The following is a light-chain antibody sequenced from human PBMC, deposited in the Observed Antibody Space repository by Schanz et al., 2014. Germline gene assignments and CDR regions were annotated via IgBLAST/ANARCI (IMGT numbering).Light chain of an antibody. Sequence: DIQMTQSPSSLSASVGDRVTITCRASQSISSYLNWYQQKPGKAPKFLIYAASSLQSGVPSRFSGSGSGTDFTFTISSLQPEDIATYYCQQYDNLPLTFGGGTKVEIK. V-gene: IGKV1-33*01. CDR1: QSISSY. J-gene: IGKJ4*01. CDR3: QQYDNLPLT. CDR2: AAS.